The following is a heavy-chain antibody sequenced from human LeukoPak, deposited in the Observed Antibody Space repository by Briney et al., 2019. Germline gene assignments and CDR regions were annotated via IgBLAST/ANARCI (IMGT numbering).Heavy chain of an antibody. J-gene: IGHJ4*02. Sequence: GGSLRLSCAASGFTFSSNVMIWVRQAPGKGLEWVSSIPASGGSTYYADSVKGRFTISRDNSKNTLYLQMSSLRAEDTAVYYCAKDKAGSTAYYFDYWGQGTLVTVSS. CDR2: IPASGGST. CDR1: GFTFSSNV. CDR3: AKDKAGSTAYYFDY. V-gene: IGHV3-23*01. D-gene: IGHD6-13*01.